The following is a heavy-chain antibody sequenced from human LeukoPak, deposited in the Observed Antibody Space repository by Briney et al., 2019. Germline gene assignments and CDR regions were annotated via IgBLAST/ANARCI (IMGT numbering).Heavy chain of an antibody. CDR3: ASLYDYFDY. Sequence: ASETLSLTCTVSGGSISSYYWSWIRQPPGKGLEWIGYIYYSGSTYFNPSLKSRVTISVDTSKNQFSLKLSSVTAADTAVYYCASLYDYFDYWGQGTLVTVSS. CDR1: GGSISSYY. CDR2: IYYSGST. V-gene: IGHV4-59*12. J-gene: IGHJ4*02. D-gene: IGHD5/OR15-5a*01.